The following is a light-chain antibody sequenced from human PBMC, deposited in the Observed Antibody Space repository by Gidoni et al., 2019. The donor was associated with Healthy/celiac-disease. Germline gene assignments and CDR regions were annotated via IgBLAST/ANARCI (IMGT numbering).Light chain of an antibody. CDR1: QGISSY. V-gene: IGKV1-9*01. Sequence: DIQLTQSPSFLSASVGDRVTITCRASQGISSYLAWYQQKPGKAPKRLIYAASTLQSGVPSRFIGSGSGTEFTLTISSLQPEDFATFYCQQLNTYPPGTFGQGTKVEIK. CDR2: AAS. J-gene: IGKJ1*01. CDR3: QQLNTYPPGT.